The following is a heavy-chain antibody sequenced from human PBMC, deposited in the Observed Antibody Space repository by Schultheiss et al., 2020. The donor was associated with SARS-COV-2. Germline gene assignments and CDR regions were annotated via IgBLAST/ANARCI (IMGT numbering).Heavy chain of an antibody. CDR1: GFTFSNAW. V-gene: IGHV3-15*01. D-gene: IGHD3-10*01. CDR3: TTDGAYYGSGSFDY. J-gene: IGHJ4*02. Sequence: GGSLRLSCAASGFTFSNAWMSWVRQAPGKGLEWVGRIKSKTDGGTTDYAAPVKGRFTISRDDSKNTLYLQMNSLKTEDTAVYYCTTDGAYYGSGSFDYWGQGTLVTAPQ. CDR2: IKSKTDGGTT.